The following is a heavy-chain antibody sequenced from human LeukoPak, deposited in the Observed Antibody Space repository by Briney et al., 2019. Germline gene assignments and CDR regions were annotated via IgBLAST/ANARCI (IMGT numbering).Heavy chain of an antibody. D-gene: IGHD2-8*02. CDR3: ARDESTGHVGL. CDR2: ITSTSSYM. Sequence: KPGGSLRLSCAASGFTFNTYSMIWVRQAPGKGLEWVSYITSTSSYMYYADSVKGRFTISRDNAKNSLYLQMNSLRAEDTAVYYCARDESTGHVGLWGQGTLVIVSS. J-gene: IGHJ4*02. V-gene: IGHV3-21*01. CDR1: GFTFNTYS.